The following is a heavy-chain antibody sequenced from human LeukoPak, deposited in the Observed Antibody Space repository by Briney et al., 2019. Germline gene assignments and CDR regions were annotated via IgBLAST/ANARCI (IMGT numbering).Heavy chain of an antibody. J-gene: IGHJ4*02. Sequence: PGGSLRLSCAASGFTFSSYAMHWVRQAPGKGLEWVAVVSYDGSNKYYADSVKGRFTISRDNSKNTLYLQMNSLRAEDTAVYYCAREGGITMIVVAGFDYWGQGTLVTVSS. CDR1: GFTFSSYA. CDR2: VSYDGSNK. CDR3: AREGGITMIVVAGFDY. D-gene: IGHD3-22*01. V-gene: IGHV3-30-3*01.